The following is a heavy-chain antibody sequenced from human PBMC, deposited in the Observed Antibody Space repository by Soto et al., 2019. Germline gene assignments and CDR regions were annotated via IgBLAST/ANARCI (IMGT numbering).Heavy chain of an antibody. D-gene: IGHD5-12*01. J-gene: IGHJ4*02. CDR2: LSGRGENT. V-gene: IGHV3-23*01. CDR3: AKRGSHSAYGELDY. Sequence: WGSLRLACEASRVPFSAYLMTWVRQAPGKGLEWVSGLSGRGENTYYADSVKGRFTISRDKSKRTLYLQMDSLRADDTALYYCAKRGSHSAYGELDYRSQGTLVTVSS. CDR1: RVPFSAYL.